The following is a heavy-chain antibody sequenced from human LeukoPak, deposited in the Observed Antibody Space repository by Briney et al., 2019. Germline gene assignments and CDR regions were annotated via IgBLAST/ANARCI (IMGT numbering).Heavy chain of an antibody. V-gene: IGHV1-46*01. D-gene: IGHD5-24*01. CDR2: LNPSGGSS. J-gene: IGHJ6*02. CDR1: GYTFTSYY. CDR3: ASVYKHGMDV. Sequence: PRASVNVSCKASGYTFTSYYMHWVRQAPGQGLEWMAILNPSGGSSNYAQKFQGRATLTRATSTGTVYMELSSLRSEDTAVYYCASVYKHGMDVWGQGTTVIVSS.